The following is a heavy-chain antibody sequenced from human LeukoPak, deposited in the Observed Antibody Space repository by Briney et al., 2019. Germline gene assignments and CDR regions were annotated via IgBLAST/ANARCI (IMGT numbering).Heavy chain of an antibody. CDR3: ARAVPRRLRLAGAIWYFDL. CDR2: INHNGST. J-gene: IGHJ2*01. V-gene: IGHV4-34*01. Sequence: NPSGTLSLTCAAYGGSFSGYYWSWIRQPPGKGLEWVGGINHNGSTNYNASPKSGVTILVDTSKNQFSLKMSSVSAADTAVYYCARAVPRRLRLAGAIWYFDLWGRGTLVTVSS. CDR1: GGSFSGYY. D-gene: IGHD5-12*01.